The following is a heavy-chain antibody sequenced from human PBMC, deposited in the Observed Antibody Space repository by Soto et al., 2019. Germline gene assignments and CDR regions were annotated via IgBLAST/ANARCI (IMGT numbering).Heavy chain of an antibody. CDR2: ISGSGGST. CDR3: AKAFPLAYSSSSGMDV. CDR1: GFTFSSYA. D-gene: IGHD6-6*01. J-gene: IGHJ6*02. V-gene: IGHV3-23*01. Sequence: EVQLLESGGGLVQPGGSLRLSCAASGFTFSSYAMSWVRQAPGKGLEWVSAISGSGGSTYYADSVKGRFTISRDNSKKTLYLQMNSLRAEDTAVYYCAKAFPLAYSSSSGMDVWGQGTTVTVSS.